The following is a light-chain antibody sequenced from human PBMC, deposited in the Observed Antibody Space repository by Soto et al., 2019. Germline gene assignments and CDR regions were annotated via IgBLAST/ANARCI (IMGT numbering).Light chain of an antibody. CDR2: ENN. V-gene: IGLV1-40*01. Sequence: QSVLTQPPSVSEAPGQRVTISCTGSSSNIGAGYEAHWYQQVPGTAPKLLIYENNNRPSGVPDRFSGAKSGTSASLAITVLQAEDEAEYYCHSYDSSLSGDVFGTGTKLTVL. CDR3: HSYDSSLSGDV. J-gene: IGLJ1*01. CDR1: SSNIGAGYE.